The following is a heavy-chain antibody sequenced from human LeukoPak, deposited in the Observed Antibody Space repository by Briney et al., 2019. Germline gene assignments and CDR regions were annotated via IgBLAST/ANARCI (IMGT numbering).Heavy chain of an antibody. Sequence: GGSLRLSCAASGFTFSSYSMNWVRQAPGKGLEWVSSISSSSSYIYYADSVKGRFTISRDNAKNSLYLQMNSLRAEDTAVYYCARGIAVAGTPYFDCWGQGTLVTVSS. V-gene: IGHV3-21*01. CDR2: ISSSSSYI. CDR1: GFTFSSYS. J-gene: IGHJ4*02. D-gene: IGHD6-19*01. CDR3: ARGIAVAGTPYFDC.